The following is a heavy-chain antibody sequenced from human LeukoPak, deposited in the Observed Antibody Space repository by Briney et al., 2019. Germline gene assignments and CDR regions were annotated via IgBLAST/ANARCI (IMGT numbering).Heavy chain of an antibody. J-gene: IGHJ4*02. CDR2: ISRNGGST. D-gene: IGHD3-22*01. CDR3: ARRDSTGYLDY. V-gene: IGHV3-64*02. CDR1: GLTFSTYD. Sequence: PGGSLRLSCAASGLTFSTYDMHWVRQAPGKGLQYVSAISRNGGSTYYADSVKGRFTISRDNSKNTLYLQMDSLRAEDMAVYYCARRDSTGYLDYWGQGTLVTVSS.